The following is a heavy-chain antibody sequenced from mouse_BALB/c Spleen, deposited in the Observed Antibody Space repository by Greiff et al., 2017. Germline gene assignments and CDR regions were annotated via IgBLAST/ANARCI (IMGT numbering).Heavy chain of an antibody. CDR1: GFTFSSYG. J-gene: IGHJ2*01. D-gene: IGHD2-1*01. CDR2: ISSGGSYT. CDR3: ARHPYGNYYFDY. V-gene: IGHV5-6*01. Sequence: EVQGVESGGDLVKPGGSLKLSCAASGFTFSSYGMSWVRQTPDKRLEWVATISSGGSYTYYPERVKGRFTISSDHAKTPLYLQMSSMKSEDTAMYYCARHPYGNYYFDYWGQGTTLTVSS.